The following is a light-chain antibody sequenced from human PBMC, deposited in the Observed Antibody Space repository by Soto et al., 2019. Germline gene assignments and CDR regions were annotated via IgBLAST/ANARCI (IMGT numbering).Light chain of an antibody. CDR3: ASWDDSLNGWV. J-gene: IGLJ3*02. V-gene: IGLV1-44*01. Sequence: QSVLTQPPSASGTPGQRVTISCSGSSSNIGSNTVTWYQQLPGTAPKLLIYNNNQRPSGVPDQISGSKSGTSASLAISGLQSDDEADYYCASWDDSLNGWVFGGGTKLTVL. CDR2: NNN. CDR1: SSNIGSNT.